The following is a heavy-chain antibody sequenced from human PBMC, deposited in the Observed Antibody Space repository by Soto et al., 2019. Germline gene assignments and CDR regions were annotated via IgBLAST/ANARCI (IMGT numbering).Heavy chain of an antibody. D-gene: IGHD2-15*01. J-gene: IGHJ3*02. CDR1: GFTFNRDW. V-gene: IGHV3-7*01. Sequence: EVQLVESGGDLVQPGGSLRLSCEASGFTFNRDWMTWVRQAPGKGLEWVANINEDESEKNYVDSVKGRFTVSRDNAKNSLYLQMNSLRVEDTAVYYCTRDRNVMDSGVGYDVFDIWGRGTMVIVSS. CDR2: INEDESEK. CDR3: TRDRNVMDSGVGYDVFDI.